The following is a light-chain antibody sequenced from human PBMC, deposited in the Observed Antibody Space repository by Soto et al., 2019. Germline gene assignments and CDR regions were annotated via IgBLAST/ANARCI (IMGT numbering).Light chain of an antibody. CDR3: QQFNSYPIT. CDR1: QDIRGA. Sequence: AIQVTQSPSSLSASVGDRVTITCRASQDIRGALAWYQQKPGKAPKLLIYDVSTLESVVPARFSGSGSGTEFTLAISSLQPEDFGTYYCQQFNSYPITCGDGTRLEIK. J-gene: IGKJ5*01. V-gene: IGKV1-13*02. CDR2: DVS.